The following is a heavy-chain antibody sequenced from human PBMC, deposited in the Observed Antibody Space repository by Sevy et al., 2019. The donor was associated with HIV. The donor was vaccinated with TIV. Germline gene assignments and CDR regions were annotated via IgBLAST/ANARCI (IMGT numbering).Heavy chain of an antibody. Sequence: ASVKVSCKASGYTFTSYDINWVRQATGQGLEWMGWMNPNSGNTGNPQKFQGRVTMTRNTSISTAYMGLSCLRSEDLAMYYCARGVRPWYFYDSSGYYFDYWGQGTLVTVSS. V-gene: IGHV1-8*01. D-gene: IGHD3-22*01. J-gene: IGHJ4*02. CDR2: MNPNSGNT. CDR1: GYTFTSYD. CDR3: ARGVRPWYFYDSSGYYFDY.